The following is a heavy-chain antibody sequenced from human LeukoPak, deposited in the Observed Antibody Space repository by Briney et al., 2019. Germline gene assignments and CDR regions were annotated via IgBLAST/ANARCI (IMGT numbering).Heavy chain of an antibody. CDR2: IRYDGSDK. Sequence: GGSLRLSCAASGFTFSSYGMHWVRQAPGKGLEWVAFIRYDGSDKYYADSVKGRFTISRDNSKNTLYLQMNSLRAEDTAVYYCAKDSRGYQDYFDYWGQGTLVTVSS. J-gene: IGHJ4*02. D-gene: IGHD3-22*01. CDR3: AKDSRGYQDYFDY. V-gene: IGHV3-30*02. CDR1: GFTFSSYG.